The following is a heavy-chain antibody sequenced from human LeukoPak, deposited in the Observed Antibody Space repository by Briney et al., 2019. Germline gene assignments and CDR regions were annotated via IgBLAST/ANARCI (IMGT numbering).Heavy chain of an antibody. V-gene: IGHV4-59*08. Sequence: SETLSLTCTVSGGSISGYYWSWIRQPPGEGLEWIAYIHYSGNTNYNPSLKNRVTVSVDTSKTQFSLRLSSVTAADTAVYYCARHTRKGAAEVMDFWGQGTLVTVSS. J-gene: IGHJ4*02. CDR3: ARHTRKGAAEVMDF. CDR1: GGSISGYY. D-gene: IGHD6-25*01. CDR2: IHYSGNT.